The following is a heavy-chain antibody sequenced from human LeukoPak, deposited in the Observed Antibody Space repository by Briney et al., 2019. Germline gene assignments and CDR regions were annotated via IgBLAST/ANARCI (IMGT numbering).Heavy chain of an antibody. D-gene: IGHD3-10*01. J-gene: IGHJ3*02. CDR2: IIPILGIT. CDR1: GGTFSSYA. V-gene: IGHV1-69*04. Sequence: GASVKVFCKASGGTFSSYAISWVRQAPGQGLEWMGRIIPILGITNYAQKFQGRVTITADKSTSTAYMQLNSLRSEDTAVYYCAREEGAGNAFDIWGQGTMVTVSS. CDR3: AREEGAGNAFDI.